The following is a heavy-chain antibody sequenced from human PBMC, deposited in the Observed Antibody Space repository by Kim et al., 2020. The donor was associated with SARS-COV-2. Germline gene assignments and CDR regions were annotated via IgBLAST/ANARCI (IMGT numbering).Heavy chain of an antibody. J-gene: IGHJ5*02. D-gene: IGHD1-20*01. Sequence: SETLSLTCTVSGASVNDHYWSWIRQAPGKGLEWIGWVSHGERSNSNPSLKSRVIMSVDASKNHFSLNLTSVTAADTAVYYCARQLPITGQPGGEFDPWG. CDR2: VSHGERS. V-gene: IGHV4-59*08. CDR1: GASVNDHY. CDR3: ARQLPITGQPGGEFDP.